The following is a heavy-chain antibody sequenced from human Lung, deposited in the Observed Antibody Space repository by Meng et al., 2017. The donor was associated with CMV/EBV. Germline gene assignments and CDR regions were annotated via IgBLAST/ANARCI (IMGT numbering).Heavy chain of an antibody. CDR3: AKGHKQYYYYYGMDV. CDR2: ISWNSGSI. J-gene: IGHJ6*02. Sequence: SCAASGFTFDDYAMHWVRQAPGKGLEWVSGISWNSGSIGYADSVKGRFTISRDNAKNSLYLQMNSLRAEDTALYYCAKGHKQYYYYYGMDVWGQGNXVTVSS. V-gene: IGHV3-9*01. D-gene: IGHD1/OR15-1a*01. CDR1: GFTFDDYA.